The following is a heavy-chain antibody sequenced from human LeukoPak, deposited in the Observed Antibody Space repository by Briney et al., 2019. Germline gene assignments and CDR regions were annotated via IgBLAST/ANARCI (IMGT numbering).Heavy chain of an antibody. Sequence: ASVKVSCKASGYTFTGYYMHWVRQAPGQGLEWMGWINPNSGGTNYAQKFQGRVTMTRDTSISTAYMELSRLRSDDTAVYYCVRDSVDYYDSSGYYYWDYFDYWGQGTLVTVSS. J-gene: IGHJ4*02. CDR2: INPNSGGT. CDR1: GYTFTGYY. CDR3: VRDSVDYYDSSGYYYWDYFDY. D-gene: IGHD3-22*01. V-gene: IGHV1-2*02.